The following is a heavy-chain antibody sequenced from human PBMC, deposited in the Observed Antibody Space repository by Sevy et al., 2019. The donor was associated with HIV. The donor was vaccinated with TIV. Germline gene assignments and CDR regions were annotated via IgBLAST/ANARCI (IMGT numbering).Heavy chain of an antibody. D-gene: IGHD6-19*01. Sequence: GGSLRLSCVGSGFTFSRHAMHWVLQAPGKGLEWVAVILYDGSNKYYADSVKGRFTISRDNSKNTLDLEMNSLRPEDTAVYYCARSAVAGIEAWFDPWGLGTLVTVSS. CDR2: ILYDGSNK. V-gene: IGHV3-30-3*01. CDR3: ARSAVAGIEAWFDP. CDR1: GFTFSRHA. J-gene: IGHJ5*02.